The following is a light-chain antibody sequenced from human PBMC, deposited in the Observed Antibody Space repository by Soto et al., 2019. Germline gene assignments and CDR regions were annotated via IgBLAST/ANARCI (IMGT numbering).Light chain of an antibody. CDR2: WAS. V-gene: IGKV4-1*01. Sequence: DIVMTQSPDSLAVSLGERATINCRSSQSVLYTSDNKNYLTWYQQKPGQPPKLLIYWASTRESGVPDRFSGSGSGTDFTLTISNLQAEDFAVYYCQQYYSTPTFGQGTKVEIK. CDR1: QSVLYTSDNKNY. CDR3: QQYYSTPT. J-gene: IGKJ1*01.